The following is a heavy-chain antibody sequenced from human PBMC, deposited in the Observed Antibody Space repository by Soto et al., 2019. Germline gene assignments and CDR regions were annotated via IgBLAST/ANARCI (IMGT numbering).Heavy chain of an antibody. V-gene: IGHV4-59*01. CDR1: GDSINSYYY. Sequence: SETLSLTCAVSGDSINSYYYWSWIRQPPGKGLEWIGDISYSGSTNYNPSLKSRVTISIDTYKNQFSLKLNSVTAADTAVYYCAREGGKYNYYGMDVWGQGTTVT. J-gene: IGHJ6*02. CDR3: AREGGKYNYYGMDV. CDR2: ISYSGST. D-gene: IGHD3-16*01.